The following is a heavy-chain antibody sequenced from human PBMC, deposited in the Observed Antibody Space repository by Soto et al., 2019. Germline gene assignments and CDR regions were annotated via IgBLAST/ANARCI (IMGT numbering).Heavy chain of an antibody. D-gene: IGHD2-2*01. CDR1: GGSISSSSYY. V-gene: IGHV4-39*01. J-gene: IGHJ6*03. CDR3: LVPAATTMDV. Sequence: SETLSLSCTVSGGSISSSSYYWGWIRQPPGKGLEWIGSIYYSGSTYYNPSLKSRVTISVDTSKNQFSLKLSSVTAADTAVYYCLVPAATTMDVWGKGTTVTVSS. CDR2: IYYSGST.